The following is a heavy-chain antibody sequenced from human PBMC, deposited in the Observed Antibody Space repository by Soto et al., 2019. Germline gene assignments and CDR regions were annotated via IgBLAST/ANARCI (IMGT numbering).Heavy chain of an antibody. D-gene: IGHD3-22*01. V-gene: IGHV1-24*01. CDR1: GYTLTELS. Sequence: ASVKVSCKVSGYTLTELSMHWVRQAPGKGLEWMGGFDPEDGETIYAQKFQGRVTMTEDTSTDTAYMELRSLRSEDTAVYYCATGPSGYYYLNRLDYWGQGTMVTVSS. CDR3: ATGPSGYYYLNRLDY. J-gene: IGHJ4*02. CDR2: FDPEDGET.